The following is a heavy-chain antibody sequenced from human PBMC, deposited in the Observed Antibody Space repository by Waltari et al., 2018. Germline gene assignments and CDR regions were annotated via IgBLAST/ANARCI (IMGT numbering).Heavy chain of an antibody. D-gene: IGHD4-17*01. CDR1: GGSISSGDYY. V-gene: IGHV4-30-4*08. CDR3: ARVLASAVTREYYFDY. J-gene: IGHJ4*02. Sequence: QVQLQESGPGLVKPSQTLSLTCTVSGGSISSGDYYWSWIRQPPGKGLEWIGYIYYSGSTYYNPSRKSRVTISVDTSKNQFSLKLSSVTAADTAVYYCARVLASAVTREYYFDYWGQGTLVTVSS. CDR2: IYYSGST.